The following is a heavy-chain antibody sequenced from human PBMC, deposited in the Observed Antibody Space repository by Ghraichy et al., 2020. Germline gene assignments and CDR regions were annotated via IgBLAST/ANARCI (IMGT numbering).Heavy chain of an antibody. CDR2: IYYSGST. D-gene: IGHD3-22*01. CDR1: GASISAYY. J-gene: IGHJ4*02. CDR3: ARRGYYDSSGYYNFDY. V-gene: IGHV4-59*08. Sequence: SETLSLTCTVSGASISAYYWSWVRLPPGKGLEWIGFIYYSGSTYYNPSLKCRVTISVDRSKSQFSLKLSSVTAADTAVYYCARRGYYDSSGYYNFDYWGQGTLVTVPS.